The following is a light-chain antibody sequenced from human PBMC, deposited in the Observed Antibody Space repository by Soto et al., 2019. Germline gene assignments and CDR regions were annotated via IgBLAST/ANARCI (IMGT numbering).Light chain of an antibody. CDR1: QTVGNNY. CDR3: HQHATAPLT. Sequence: EIVLTQSPGTLSLSPGERATLSCRASQTVGNNYLAWYQQKPGQAPRLLIYVASNRAAGIPDRFSGSGSGTDFSLTISRLEPEDVAVYFCHQHATAPLTFGPGTKVNVK. CDR2: VAS. J-gene: IGKJ3*01. V-gene: IGKV3-20*01.